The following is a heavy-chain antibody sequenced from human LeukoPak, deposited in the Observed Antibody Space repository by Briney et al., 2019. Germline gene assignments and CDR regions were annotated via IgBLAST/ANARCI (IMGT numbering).Heavy chain of an antibody. V-gene: IGHV4-39*02. CDR1: GGSISSSSYY. Sequence: SSETLSLTCTVSGGSISSSSYYWGWIRQPPGKGLEWIGSIYYSGSTYYNPSLKSRVTISVDTSKNQFSLKLSSVTAADTAVYYCAREGESTLQNYCSSTSCYEAYAFDIWGQGTMVTVSS. CDR2: IYYSGST. CDR3: AREGESTLQNYCSSTSCYEAYAFDI. J-gene: IGHJ3*02. D-gene: IGHD2-2*01.